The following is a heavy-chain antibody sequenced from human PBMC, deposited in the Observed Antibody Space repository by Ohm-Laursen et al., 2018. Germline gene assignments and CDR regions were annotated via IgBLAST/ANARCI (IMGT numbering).Heavy chain of an antibody. D-gene: IGHD3-22*01. CDR2: IFIGGRT. V-gene: IGHV3-53*01. Sequence: GSLRLSCAASGFTFSDYYMSWVRQAPGKGLEWVSLIFIGGRTFYADSVKGRFTISRDNSKNTLFLQMNSLRAEDTAMYHCVRDSIYDSNSCWGQGTLVTVSS. CDR3: VRDSIYDSNSC. CDR1: GFTFSDYY. J-gene: IGHJ4*02.